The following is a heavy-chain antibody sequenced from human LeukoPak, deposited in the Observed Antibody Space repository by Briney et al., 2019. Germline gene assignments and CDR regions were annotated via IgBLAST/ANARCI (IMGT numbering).Heavy chain of an antibody. D-gene: IGHD3-16*01. CDR3: ARWGGGFDY. V-gene: IGHV3-7*04. Sequence: GGSLRLSCAASGFTFGRYWMSWVRQAPGKGLEWVANIKPDGSEKYFVDSVRGRFTISRDNAMNSLYLQMNSLRAEDTAMYFCARWGGGFDYWGQGTLVTVSS. J-gene: IGHJ4*02. CDR2: IKPDGSEK. CDR1: GFTFGRYW.